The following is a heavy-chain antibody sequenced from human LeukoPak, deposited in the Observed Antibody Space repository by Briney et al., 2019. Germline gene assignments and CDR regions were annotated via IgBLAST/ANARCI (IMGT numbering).Heavy chain of an antibody. V-gene: IGHV3-9*03. CDR2: INWNSGDI. Sequence: PGGSLRLSCAASGFNFDDYAMHWVRQAPGKGLEWVSSINWNSGDIGYADSVKGRFTISRDNAKNSVYLQMNNLRAEDMALYYCAKDAIPVAVTYYFDYWGQGTLVTVSS. CDR1: GFNFDDYA. CDR3: AKDAIPVAVTYYFDY. J-gene: IGHJ4*02. D-gene: IGHD6-19*01.